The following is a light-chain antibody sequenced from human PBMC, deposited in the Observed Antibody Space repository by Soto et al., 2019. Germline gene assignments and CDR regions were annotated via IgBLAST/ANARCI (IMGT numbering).Light chain of an antibody. CDR2: GAS. CDR1: QSVTSNN. J-gene: IGKJ2*01. Sequence: ETVLTQSPGTLSLSPGERATLSCRANQSVTSNNLAWYQQKPDQAPRLLIYGASSRATGIPDRFSGSGSGTDFTLTVSRLEPEAFAVYYCQQYGSSPYTFGQGTKLEI. CDR3: QQYGSSPYT. V-gene: IGKV3-20*01.